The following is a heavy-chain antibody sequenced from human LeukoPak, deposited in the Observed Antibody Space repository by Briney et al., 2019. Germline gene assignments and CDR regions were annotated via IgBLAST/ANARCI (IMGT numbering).Heavy chain of an antibody. CDR3: ARENDYRGWFDP. D-gene: IGHD4-11*01. Sequence: ASVKVSCKASGYTFTGYYMHWVRQAPGQGLEWMGWINPNSGGTNYAQKFQGRVTMTRDTSISTAYMELSRLRSDDTAVYYCARENDYRGWFDPWGQGTLVTVSS. CDR1: GYTFTGYY. CDR2: INPNSGGT. J-gene: IGHJ5*02. V-gene: IGHV1-2*02.